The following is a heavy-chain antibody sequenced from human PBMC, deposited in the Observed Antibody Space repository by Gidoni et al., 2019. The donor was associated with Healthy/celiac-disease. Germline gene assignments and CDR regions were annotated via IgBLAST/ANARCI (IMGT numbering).Heavy chain of an antibody. D-gene: IGHD6-13*01. J-gene: IGHJ4*02. V-gene: IGHV3-23*01. CDR3: AKTYTAAAGTPGDY. CDR1: GFTFSSYA. CDR2: SIGSGGST. Sequence: EVQLWESGGGLVQPGGSLRLSCAAAGFTFSSYAMSWVRQAPGKGLAGVSASIGSGGSTSYEDSVKGRFTISRDNSKNTLYLQMNSLRAEDTAVYYCAKTYTAAAGTPGDYWGQGTLVTVSS.